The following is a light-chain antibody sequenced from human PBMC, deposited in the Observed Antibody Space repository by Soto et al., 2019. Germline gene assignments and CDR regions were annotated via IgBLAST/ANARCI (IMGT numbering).Light chain of an antibody. CDR2: GAS. V-gene: IGKV3-20*01. J-gene: IGKJ1*01. CDR1: QTVSSNY. CDR3: QQYGSSPRT. Sequence: ENVLTQSPDTLSLSPGEGATLSCRASQTVSSNYLAWYQHRPGQAPKLIIHGASYTAPGIPDRFSGSGSGTDFTLTINRLEPEDVAVYYCQQYGSSPRTFGQGTKVDI.